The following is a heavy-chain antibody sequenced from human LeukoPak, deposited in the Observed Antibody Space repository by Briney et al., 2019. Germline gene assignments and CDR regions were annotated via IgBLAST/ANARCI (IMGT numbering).Heavy chain of an antibody. CDR1: GFTFSVYW. D-gene: IGHD4-11*01. Sequence: TGGSLRLSCVASGFTFSVYWMHWVRQAPGKGLEWVSRIRSDGSSTTYADSVKGRFTISRDNAKNTLYLQMSSLRADDTAVYYCARDDYNRHWGQGTLVTVSS. CDR2: IRSDGSST. CDR3: ARDDYNRH. J-gene: IGHJ4*02. V-gene: IGHV3-74*01.